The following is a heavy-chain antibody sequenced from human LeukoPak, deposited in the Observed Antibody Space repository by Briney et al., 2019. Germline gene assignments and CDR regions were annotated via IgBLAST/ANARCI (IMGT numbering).Heavy chain of an antibody. CDR2: ISAYNGNT. J-gene: IGHJ4*02. CDR1: GYTFTSYG. V-gene: IGHV1-18*01. D-gene: IGHD3-10*01. Sequence: ASVKVSCKASGYTFTSYGISWVRQAPGHGLEWMGWISAYNGNTNYAQKLQGRVTMTTDTSTSTAYMELRSLRSDNTAVYYCARASNVLLWFGEAYYFDYWGQGTLVTVSS. CDR3: ARASNVLLWFGEAYYFDY.